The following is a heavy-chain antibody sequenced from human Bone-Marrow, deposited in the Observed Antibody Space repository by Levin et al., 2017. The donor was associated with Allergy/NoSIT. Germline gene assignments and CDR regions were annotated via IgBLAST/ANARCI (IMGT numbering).Heavy chain of an antibody. D-gene: IGHD4-17*01. CDR3: TTDWGDDYEVADAFDI. CDR2: IKSKTDGGTT. Sequence: GESLKISCAASGFTFSNAWMSWVRQAPGKGLEWVGRIKSKTDGGTTDYAAPVKGRFTISRDDSKNTLYLQMNSLKTEDTAVYYCTTDWGDDYEVADAFDIWGQGTMVTVSS. V-gene: IGHV3-15*01. J-gene: IGHJ3*02. CDR1: GFTFSNAW.